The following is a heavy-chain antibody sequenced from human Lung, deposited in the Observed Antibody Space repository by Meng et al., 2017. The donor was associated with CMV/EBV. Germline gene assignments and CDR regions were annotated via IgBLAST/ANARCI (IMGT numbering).Heavy chain of an antibody. D-gene: IGHD3-10*02. J-gene: IGHJ5*02. V-gene: IGHV3-11*01. CDR1: GFTFSDYY. CDR2: ISNSGTTI. CDR3: ARARDRSVPGRFDP. Sequence: SCAASGFTFSDYYMSWIRQAPGKGLEWFSYISNSGTTIYYTDPVKGRFTISRDNAENSLYLQMNSLRVEDTAVYYCARARDRSVPGRFDPWGQGXLVTVSS.